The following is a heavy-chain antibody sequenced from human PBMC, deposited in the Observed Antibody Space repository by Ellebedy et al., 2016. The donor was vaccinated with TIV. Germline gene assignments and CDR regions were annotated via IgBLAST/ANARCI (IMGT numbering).Heavy chain of an antibody. D-gene: IGHD3-16*01. CDR2: IDGSGTNT. J-gene: IGHJ4*02. Sequence: GGSLRLXXVASGFTFTNHAMYWVRQAPGKGLQWVSTIDGSGTNTYYADSVKDRFTISRDNSRNTLYLQMSSLRAEDTAVYYCARRAENWGFFDSWGQGTLLTVSS. CDR3: ARRAENWGFFDS. V-gene: IGHV3-23*05. CDR1: GFTFTNHA.